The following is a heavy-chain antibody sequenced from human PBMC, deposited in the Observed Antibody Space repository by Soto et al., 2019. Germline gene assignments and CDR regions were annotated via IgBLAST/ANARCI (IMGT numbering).Heavy chain of an antibody. CDR1: GGSVSDKTYY. CDR2: FYYSGTT. J-gene: IGHJ4*02. D-gene: IGHD4-17*01. Sequence: SETLSLTCSVSGGSVSDKTYYWSWIRQPPGKRLEWIGYFYYSGTTNYKPSLRSRVTISVDLSENRFSLRLSSVTTADTAVYYCARTTAVPNTLRSRYFFDXWGQGTLLTVSX. V-gene: IGHV4-61*01. CDR3: ARTTAVPNTLRSRYFFDX.